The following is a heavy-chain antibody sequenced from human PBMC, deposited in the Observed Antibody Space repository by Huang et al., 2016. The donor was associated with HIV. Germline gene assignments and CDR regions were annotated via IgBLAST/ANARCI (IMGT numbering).Heavy chain of an antibody. CDR3: VRAKEKGYDFWSGYRY. CDR2: IEGDGSST. Sequence: EVELAESGGGSVRPGQSLRLSCVGSGFIFSDYWMNWVRQIPGKGVMWVARIEGDGSSTSYADSVKGRFTIYRDNAKNTVYLQMSSLRVDDTAVYYCVRAKEKGYDFWSGYRYWGQGVQVTVSS. D-gene: IGHD3-3*01. V-gene: IGHV3-74*02. J-gene: IGHJ4*01. CDR1: GFIFSDYW.